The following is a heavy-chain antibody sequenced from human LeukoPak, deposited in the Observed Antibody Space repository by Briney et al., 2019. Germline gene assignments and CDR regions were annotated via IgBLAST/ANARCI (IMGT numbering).Heavy chain of an antibody. V-gene: IGHV4-39*07. CDR1: GDSISSSNYY. CDR3: ARLAPTYCGGDCYCDY. CDR2: IYYSGST. D-gene: IGHD2-21*02. Sequence: SETLSLTCTVSGDSISSSNYYWGWIRQPPGKGLEWIGNIYYSGSTYYNPSLKSRVTISVDTSRNQFSLKLRSVTAADTAVYYCARLAPTYCGGDCYCDYWGQGTLVTVSS. J-gene: IGHJ4*02.